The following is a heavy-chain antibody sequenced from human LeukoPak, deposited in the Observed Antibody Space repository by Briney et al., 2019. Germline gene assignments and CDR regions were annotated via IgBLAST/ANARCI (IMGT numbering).Heavy chain of an antibody. D-gene: IGHD3-22*01. Sequence: GGSLRLSCAASGFTVSSNYMSWVRQAPGKGLEWVSVIYSGGSTYYADSVKGRFTISRDNSKNTLYLQMNSLRAEDTAVYYCARHYYDHWRGPFDYWGQGTLVTVSS. J-gene: IGHJ4*02. CDR3: ARHYYDHWRGPFDY. CDR2: IYSGGST. CDR1: GFTVSSNY. V-gene: IGHV3-66*02.